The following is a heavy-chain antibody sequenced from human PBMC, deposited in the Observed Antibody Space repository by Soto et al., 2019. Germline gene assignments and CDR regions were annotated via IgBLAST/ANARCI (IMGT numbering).Heavy chain of an antibody. V-gene: IGHV3-66*01. CDR2: IDIGGNT. J-gene: IGHJ4*02. CDR1: GFSGTNNY. Sequence: EVQVVESGGGLVQPGGSLRLSCAASGFSGTNNYMNWVRQAPGKGLEWVSIIDIGGNTYYADSVKDRVTISRDNSRNTMYLHMDSMRGADTAVYYCARGRGSTGYLGREHYFDYWGQGTLVTVSP. CDR3: ARGRGSTGYLGREHYFDY. D-gene: IGHD2-2*01.